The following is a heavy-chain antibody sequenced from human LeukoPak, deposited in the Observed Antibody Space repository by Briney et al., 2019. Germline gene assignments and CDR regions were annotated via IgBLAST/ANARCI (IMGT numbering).Heavy chain of an antibody. J-gene: IGHJ4*02. CDR3: TTDPMLLLWFGELLSTASHLDY. Sequence: GGSLRLSCAASGFTFSNAWMSWVRQAPGKGLEWVGRIKSKTDGGTTDYAAPVKGRFTISRDDSKNTLYLQMNSLKTEDTAVYYCTTDPMLLLWFGELLSTASHLDYWGQGTLVTVSS. CDR2: IKSKTDGGTT. V-gene: IGHV3-15*01. CDR1: GFTFSNAW. D-gene: IGHD3-10*01.